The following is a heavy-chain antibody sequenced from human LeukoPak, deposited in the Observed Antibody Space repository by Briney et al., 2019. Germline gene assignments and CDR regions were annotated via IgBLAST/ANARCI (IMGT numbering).Heavy chain of an antibody. CDR2: IYYSGST. CDR1: GCSISSSTYY. Sequence: SETLSLXCSASGCSISSSTYYWGWIRQPPGQGLDWIGNIYYSGSTYYNPSLKSRVTISVDTSKNQFSLKLTSVTAADTAVYYCARDYGDYAFDSWGQGTLSPSPQ. J-gene: IGHJ4*02. CDR3: ARDYGDYAFDS. D-gene: IGHD4-17*01. V-gene: IGHV4-39*02.